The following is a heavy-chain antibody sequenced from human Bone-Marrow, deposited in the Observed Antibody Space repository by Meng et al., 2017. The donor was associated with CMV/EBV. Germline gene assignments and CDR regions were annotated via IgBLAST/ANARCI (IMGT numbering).Heavy chain of an antibody. V-gene: IGHV3-21*01. CDR1: GFTFTSYS. D-gene: IGHD2-2*02. J-gene: IGHJ4*02. CDR2: ISSSSSYI. Sequence: GESLKISCAASGFTFTSYSMNWVRQAPGKGLEWVSSISSSSSYIYYADSVKGRFTISRDNAKNSLYLQMNSLRAEDTAVYYCARVMEDIVVVQAAIHCDYWGQGTLVSVPS. CDR3: ARVMEDIVVVQAAIHCDY.